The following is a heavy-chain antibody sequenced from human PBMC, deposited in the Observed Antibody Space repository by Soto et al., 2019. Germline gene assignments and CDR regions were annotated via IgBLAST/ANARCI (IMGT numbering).Heavy chain of an antibody. CDR1: GFTFSSYG. Sequence: PGGSLRLSCAASGFTFSSYGMHWVRQAPGKGLEWVAVISYDGSNKYYADSVKGRFTISRDNSKNTLYLQMNSLRAEDTAVYYCAKDLSGSYYPWLDYWGQGTLVTVSS. CDR2: ISYDGSNK. CDR3: AKDLSGSYYPWLDY. D-gene: IGHD1-26*01. V-gene: IGHV3-30*18. J-gene: IGHJ4*02.